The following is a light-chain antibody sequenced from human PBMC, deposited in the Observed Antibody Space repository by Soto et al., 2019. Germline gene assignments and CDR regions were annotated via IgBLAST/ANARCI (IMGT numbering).Light chain of an antibody. CDR1: QSVSSY. V-gene: IGKV3-11*01. CDR2: DAS. J-gene: IGKJ4*01. Sequence: ENVLTQSPATLSLSPGERATLSCRTSQSVSSYLAWYQQKPGQAPRLLIFDASHRAAGIPVRFSGSGSGTDFTLTISSLEPEDFAVYFCQHRGSWPSFGGGTKVDIK. CDR3: QHRGSWPS.